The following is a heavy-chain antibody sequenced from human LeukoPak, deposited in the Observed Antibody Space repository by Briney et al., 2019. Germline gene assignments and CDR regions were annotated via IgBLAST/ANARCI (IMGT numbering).Heavy chain of an antibody. CDR2: FDPEDGET. V-gene: IGHV1-24*01. J-gene: IGHJ4*02. Sequence: GASLKVSSKVSGYTLTQLSMHWVRQAPGKGREWRGGFDPEDGETIYAQKLQGRVTMTEDTSTDTAYMELSSLRSEDTAVYYCATPLYGSGSYGPDYWGQGTLVTVSS. CDR3: ATPLYGSGSYGPDY. CDR1: GYTLTQLS. D-gene: IGHD3-10*01.